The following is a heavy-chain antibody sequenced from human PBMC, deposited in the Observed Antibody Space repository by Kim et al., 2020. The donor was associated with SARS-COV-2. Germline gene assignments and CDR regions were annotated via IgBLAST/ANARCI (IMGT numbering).Heavy chain of an antibody. V-gene: IGHV1-69*13. CDR2: IIPIFGTA. J-gene: IGHJ4*02. CDR3: ARVVPRNYYDSSGYYLLYFDY. CDR1: GGTFSSYA. Sequence: SVKVSCKASGGTFSSYAISWVRQAPGQGLEWMGGIIPIFGTANYAQKFQGRVTITADESTSTAYMELSSLRSEDTAVYYCARVVPRNYYDSSGYYLLYFDYWGQGTLVTVSS. D-gene: IGHD3-22*01.